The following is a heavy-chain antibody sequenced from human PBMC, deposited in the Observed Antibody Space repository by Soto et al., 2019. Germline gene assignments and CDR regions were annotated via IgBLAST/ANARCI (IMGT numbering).Heavy chain of an antibody. CDR2: INQEGSEK. J-gene: IGHJ6*02. CDR1: GFTFSNYW. CDR3: ARGGQHFRNPLWDNYYYGMDV. V-gene: IGHV3-7*05. Sequence: EAQLVASGGGSVQPGGSLRLSCTASGFTFSNYWMSWVRQAPGKGLEWVANINQEGSEKDYVDSVKGRFTISRDYAKNSLFLQMNSLRAEDTAVYYCARGGQHFRNPLWDNYYYGMDVWGQGTTVTVSS. D-gene: IGHD3-16*01.